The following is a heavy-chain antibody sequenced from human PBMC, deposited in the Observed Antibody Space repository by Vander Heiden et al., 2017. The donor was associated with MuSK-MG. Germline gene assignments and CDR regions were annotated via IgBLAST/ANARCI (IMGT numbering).Heavy chain of an antibody. CDR1: GFPSSGYS. CDR2: ISSSSSYI. V-gene: IGHV3-21*01. CDR3: ARAHTAMVEADAFDI. D-gene: IGHD5-18*01. Sequence: EVQLVESGGGWVKPGGSWSLSGQPSGFPSSGYSMNWVRQAPGKGLEWVSSISSSSSYIYYADSVKGRFTISRDNAKNSLYLQMNSLRAEDTAVYYCARAHTAMVEADAFDIWCQGTMVTVSS. J-gene: IGHJ3*02.